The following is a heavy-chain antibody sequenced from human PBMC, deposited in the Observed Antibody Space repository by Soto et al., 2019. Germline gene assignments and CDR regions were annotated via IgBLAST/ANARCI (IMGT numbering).Heavy chain of an antibody. V-gene: IGHV3-74*01. CDR2: ISDDGART. Sequence: GGSLRLSCVASGFVFEVYWMHWVRQVPGKGLEWVSRISDDGARTDYADSVRGRFTISRDNANNALYLQMNALRGEDTAVYFCTRGTRPSPIGTGAVWG. J-gene: IGHJ6*02. D-gene: IGHD2-2*01. CDR3: TRGTRPSPIGTGAV. CDR1: GFVFEVYW.